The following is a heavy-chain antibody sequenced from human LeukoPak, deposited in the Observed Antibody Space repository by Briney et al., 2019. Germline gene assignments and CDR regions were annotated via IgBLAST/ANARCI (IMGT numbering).Heavy chain of an antibody. CDR1: GFTFTTYW. J-gene: IGHJ5*01. Sequence: PGGSLRLSCAASGFTFTTYWMSWVRQAPGKGLEWVANINQDGTEKYYVDSVKGRFTISRDNAKNSLYLQMNGLRVEDTAVYYCARDEAGVLRYFDWLYSWGQGTLVTVSS. V-gene: IGHV3-7*01. CDR2: INQDGTEK. CDR3: ARDEAGVLRYFDWLYS. D-gene: IGHD3-9*01.